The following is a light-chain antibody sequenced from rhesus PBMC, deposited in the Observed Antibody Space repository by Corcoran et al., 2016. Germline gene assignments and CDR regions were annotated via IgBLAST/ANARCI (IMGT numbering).Light chain of an antibody. CDR2: KAS. CDR1: QGISSW. CDR3: QQYNSAPYS. V-gene: IGKV1-21*01. J-gene: IGKJ2*01. Sequence: DIQMTQSPSSLSASVGDRVTITCRASQGISSWLAWYPQKPGKAPKLLIYKASSLKSGAPSRFSGSGSGTDFTLTISSLQPEDFATYYCQQYNSAPYSFGQGTKVEIK.